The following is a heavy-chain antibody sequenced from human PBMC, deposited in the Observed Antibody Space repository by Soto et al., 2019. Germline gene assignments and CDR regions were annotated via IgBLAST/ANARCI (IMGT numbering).Heavy chain of an antibody. CDR1: GDSISTADYY. CDR2: IYYSGNT. D-gene: IGHD3-10*01. Sequence: SETLSLTCTVSGDSISTADYYWNWIRQPPGKGLEWIGYIYYSGNTYYIPSLKSRVTISVDTSKNQISLKLNSVTAADTAVYYCARAQFYSGSGNYNNLMFDAWGQGIQVTVSS. J-gene: IGHJ5*02. CDR3: ARAQFYSGSGNYNNLMFDA. V-gene: IGHV4-30-4*01.